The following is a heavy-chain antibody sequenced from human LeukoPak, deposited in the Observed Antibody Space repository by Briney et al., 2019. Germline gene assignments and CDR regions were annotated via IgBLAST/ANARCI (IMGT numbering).Heavy chain of an antibody. V-gene: IGHV4-39*07. D-gene: IGHD6-13*01. J-gene: IGHJ4*02. CDR1: GGSISSSTYY. Sequence: SETLSLTCTVSGGSISSSTYYWGWIRQPPGKGLEWIGTIYYSGNTYYNPSLKSRVTISVDTSKNQFSLRLSSVTAADTAVYYCARDSPGIAAASNQAGTLYWGQGTLVTVSS. CDR2: IYYSGNT. CDR3: ARDSPGIAAASNQAGTLY.